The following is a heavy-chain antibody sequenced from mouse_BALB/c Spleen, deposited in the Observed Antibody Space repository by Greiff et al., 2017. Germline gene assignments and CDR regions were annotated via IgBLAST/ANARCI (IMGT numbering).Heavy chain of an antibody. Sequence: QVQLQQPGAELVKPGASVKLSCKASGYTFTSYWMHWVKQRPGQGLEWIGEINPSNGRTNYNEKFKSKATLTVDKSSSTAYMQLSSLTSEDSAVYYCARSVRREAMDYWGQGTSVTVSS. CDR3: ARSVRREAMDY. CDR1: GYTFTSYW. CDR2: INPSNGRT. V-gene: IGHV1S81*02. J-gene: IGHJ4*01.